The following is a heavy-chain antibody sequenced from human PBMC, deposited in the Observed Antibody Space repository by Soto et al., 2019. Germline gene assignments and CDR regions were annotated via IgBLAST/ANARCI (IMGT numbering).Heavy chain of an antibody. V-gene: IGHV1-46*01. CDR3: ARPQIGGSYWGGIGMDV. CDR1: GYIFSSYS. D-gene: IGHD1-26*01. J-gene: IGHJ6*02. CDR2: INPSGDGT. Sequence: QVQLVQSGAEVKKPGASVKISCKASGYIFSSYSLHWVRQAPGQGLEWMGIINPSGDGTTYAQKFQGRVTMTRETSTNTVYMELGSLKSEDTAVYYCARPQIGGSYWGGIGMDVWGQGTTVTVSS.